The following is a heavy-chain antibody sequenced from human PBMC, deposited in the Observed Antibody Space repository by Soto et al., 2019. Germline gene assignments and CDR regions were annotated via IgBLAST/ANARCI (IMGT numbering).Heavy chain of an antibody. CDR1: GGSISSYY. J-gene: IGHJ4*02. CDR2: IYYSGST. V-gene: IGHV4-59*01. Sequence: SETLSLTCTVSGGSISSYYWSWIRQPPGKGLEWIGYIYYSGSTNYNPSLKSRVTISVDTSKNRFSLKLSSVTAADTAVYYCAIGGSGSYYNPYYFDYWGQGTLVTVSS. D-gene: IGHD3-10*01. CDR3: AIGGSGSYYNPYYFDY.